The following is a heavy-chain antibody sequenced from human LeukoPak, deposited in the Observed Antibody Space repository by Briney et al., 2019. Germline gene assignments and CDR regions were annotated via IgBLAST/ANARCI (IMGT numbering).Heavy chain of an antibody. CDR1: GYSFTNYW. CDR3: AKLLERAYSFGSVDY. D-gene: IGHD5-18*01. Sequence: GESLKSSCKGSGYSFTNYWIGWVRQMPGKGLEWMGIIYPGDSDTRYSPSFQGQVTISADKPISTAYLQWSSLKASDTALYYCAKLLERAYSFGSVDYWGQGTLLTVSS. J-gene: IGHJ4*02. V-gene: IGHV5-51*01. CDR2: IYPGDSDT.